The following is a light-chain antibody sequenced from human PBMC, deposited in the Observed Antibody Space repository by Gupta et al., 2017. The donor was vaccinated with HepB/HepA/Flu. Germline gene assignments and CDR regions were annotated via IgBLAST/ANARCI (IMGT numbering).Light chain of an antibody. CDR3: CSYAGDSSYV. Sequence: QSALTQPPSVSASPGHSVNLTCTRTSSDVGGYNSVSWYQQHPGKAPMLMVYDGSKRPTGVAARFSGSKSGNTASLTISGLQAEDEADYYCCSYAGDSSYVFGAGTKVTVL. CDR1: SSDVGGYNS. CDR2: DGS. J-gene: IGLJ1*01. V-gene: IGLV2-11*01.